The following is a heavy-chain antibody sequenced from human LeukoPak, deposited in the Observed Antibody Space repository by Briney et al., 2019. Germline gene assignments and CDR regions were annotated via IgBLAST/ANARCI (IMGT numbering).Heavy chain of an antibody. D-gene: IGHD6-19*01. CDR3: ARGRYSSGWYSYYFDY. V-gene: IGHV4-34*01. Sequence: PSETLSLTCAVYSGSFSGYYWSWIRQPPGKGLEWIGEINHSGSTNYNPSLKSRVTISVDTSKNQFSLKLSSVTAADTAVYYCARGRYSSGWYSYYFDYWGQGTLVTVSS. J-gene: IGHJ4*02. CDR1: SGSFSGYY. CDR2: INHSGST.